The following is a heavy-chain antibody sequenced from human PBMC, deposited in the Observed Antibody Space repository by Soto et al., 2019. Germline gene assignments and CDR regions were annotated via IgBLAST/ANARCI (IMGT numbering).Heavy chain of an antibody. J-gene: IGHJ6*02. Sequence: QVQLVQSGAEVKKPGSSVKVSCKASGGTFSSYAISWVRQAPGQGLEWMGGIIPIFGTANYAQKFQGRVTITADESTSTAYMELSSPRSEDTAVYYCATLSGGSRYYYYGMDVWGQGTTVTVSS. CDR2: IIPIFGTA. CDR1: GGTFSSYA. D-gene: IGHD2-15*01. CDR3: ATLSGGSRYYYYGMDV. V-gene: IGHV1-69*12.